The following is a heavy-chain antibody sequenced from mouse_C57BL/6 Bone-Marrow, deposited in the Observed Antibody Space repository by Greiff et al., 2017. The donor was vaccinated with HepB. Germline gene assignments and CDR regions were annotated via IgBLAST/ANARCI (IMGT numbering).Heavy chain of an antibody. J-gene: IGHJ3*01. CDR2: IYPRSGNT. D-gene: IGHD3-2*02. V-gene: IGHV1-81*01. CDR1: GYTFTSYG. Sequence: QVQLKESGAELARPGASVKLSCKASGYTFTSYGISWVKQRTGQGLEWIGEIYPRSGNTYYNEKFKGKATLTADKSSSTAYMELRSLTSEDSAVYFCANPRQLRPFAYWGQGTLVTVSA. CDR3: ANPRQLRPFAY.